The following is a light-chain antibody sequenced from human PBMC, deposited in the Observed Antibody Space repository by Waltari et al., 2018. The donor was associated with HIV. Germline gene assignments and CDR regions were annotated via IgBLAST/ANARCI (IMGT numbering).Light chain of an antibody. CDR1: QTIGSS. Sequence: DIQMAQSPSSVTASVGARGTIQCRTSQTIGSSLAWYQHPPGKGPKLRIYSASRLETGVPSRFVGSGSGADFTLSISSLQPEDSATYYCQQADSFPHTFGGGTKVEVK. CDR2: SAS. CDR3: QQADSFPHT. J-gene: IGKJ4*01. V-gene: IGKV1-12*01.